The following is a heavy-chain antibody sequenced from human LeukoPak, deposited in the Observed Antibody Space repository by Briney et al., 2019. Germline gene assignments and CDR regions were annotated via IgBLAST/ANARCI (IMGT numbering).Heavy chain of an antibody. D-gene: IGHD2-15*01. CDR1: GFTFSTYS. V-gene: IGHV3-21*01. Sequence: PGGSLRLSCAASGFTFSTYSMNWVRQAPGKGLEWVSSISSSSSYIYYADSVKGRFTISRDNAKSSLYLQMNSLRAEDTAVYYCAAGVVAAGYYYYYYMDVWGKGTTVTVSS. J-gene: IGHJ6*03. CDR3: AAGVVAAGYYYYYYMDV. CDR2: ISSSSSYI.